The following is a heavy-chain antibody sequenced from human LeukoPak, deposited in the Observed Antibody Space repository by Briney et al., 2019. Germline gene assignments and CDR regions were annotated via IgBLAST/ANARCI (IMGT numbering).Heavy chain of an antibody. CDR3: ARDKSPYIMNV. CDR1: GYTFTRYG. J-gene: IGHJ6*02. CDR2: ISADNTNT. V-gene: IGHV1-18*01. D-gene: IGHD3-16*01. Sequence: ASVKVSCKASGYTFTRYGISWVRQAPGQVLEWMGWISADNTNTNFAQKFQDSVIMTTDTSTSTAYMEMRSLRSDDTAIYYCARDKSPYIMNVWGQGTTVTVSS.